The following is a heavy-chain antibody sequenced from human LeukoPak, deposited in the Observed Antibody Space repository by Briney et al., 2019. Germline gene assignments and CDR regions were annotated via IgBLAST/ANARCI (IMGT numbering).Heavy chain of an antibody. Sequence: ASVKVSCKASGYTFTSYYMHWVRQAPGQGLEWMGIINPSGGSTSYAQKFQGRVTMTRDTSTSTVYMELSSLRSEDTAVYYCARDRQEYQLLSDYYGMDDWGKGTTVTVSS. J-gene: IGHJ6*04. V-gene: IGHV1-46*01. D-gene: IGHD2-2*01. CDR1: GYTFTSYY. CDR3: ARDRQEYQLLSDYYGMDD. CDR2: INPSGGST.